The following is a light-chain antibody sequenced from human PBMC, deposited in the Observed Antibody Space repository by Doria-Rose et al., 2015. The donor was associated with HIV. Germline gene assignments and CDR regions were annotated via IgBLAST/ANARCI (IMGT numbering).Light chain of an antibody. CDR3: QQLNSYSIT. CDR2: GAS. Sequence: TCRASQGISTYLAWYQQQPGKAPKLLIYGASTLQSGVPSRFSGSGSETHFFLTITSLQPEDFTTYYCQQLNSYSITFGQGTRLEIK. V-gene: IGKV1-9*01. CDR1: QGISTY. J-gene: IGKJ5*01.